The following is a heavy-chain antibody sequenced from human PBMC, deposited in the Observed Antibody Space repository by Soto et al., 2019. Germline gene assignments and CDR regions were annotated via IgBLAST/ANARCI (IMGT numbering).Heavy chain of an antibody. J-gene: IGHJ6*02. CDR3: ARVPIAARDYYYYGMDV. CDR2: IKQDGSEK. V-gene: IGHV3-7*03. D-gene: IGHD6-6*01. CDR1: GFTFSSYW. Sequence: PGGSLRLSCAASGFTFSSYWMSWVRQAPGKGLEWVANIKQDGSEKYYVDSVKGRFTISRDNAKNSLYLQMNSLRAEDTAVYYCARVPIAARDYYYYGMDVWGQGTTVTVS.